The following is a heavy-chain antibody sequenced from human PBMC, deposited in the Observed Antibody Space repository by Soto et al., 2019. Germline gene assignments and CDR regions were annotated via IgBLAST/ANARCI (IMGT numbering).Heavy chain of an antibody. Sequence: EVQLLESGGGLAQPGGSLRLSCAASGFTFSSYAMSWVRQAPGKRLEWVSAISRGGGATFYADSVRGRFTISRDNSKNTLYLKMNSLRAEDTAVYYCAKGGGDTAMDTRYFDYWGQGTLVTVSS. D-gene: IGHD5-18*01. J-gene: IGHJ4*02. V-gene: IGHV3-23*01. CDR1: GFTFSSYA. CDR3: AKGGGDTAMDTRYFDY. CDR2: ISRGGGAT.